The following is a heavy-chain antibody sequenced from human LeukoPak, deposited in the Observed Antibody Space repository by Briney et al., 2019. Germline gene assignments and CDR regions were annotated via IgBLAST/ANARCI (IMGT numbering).Heavy chain of an antibody. J-gene: IGHJ3*02. CDR2: IYYSGST. Sequence: PSETLSLTCTVSGGSISSSSYYWGWIRQPPGKGLEWIGSIYYSGSTYYNPSLKSRVTISVDTSKNQFSLKLSSVTAADTAVYYRAKDLHYDFWSGYSGPRYAFDIWGQGTMATVSS. V-gene: IGHV4-39*07. D-gene: IGHD3-3*01. CDR1: GGSISSSSYY. CDR3: AKDLHYDFWSGYSGPRYAFDI.